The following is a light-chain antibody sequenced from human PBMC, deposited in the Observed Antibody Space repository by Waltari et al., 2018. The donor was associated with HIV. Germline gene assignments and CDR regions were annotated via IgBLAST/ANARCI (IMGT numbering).Light chain of an antibody. J-gene: IGLJ2*01. CDR1: SGEVNSVNY. CDR2: ATT. CDR3: LLYLDDIHPGI. V-gene: IGLV7-43*01. Sequence: QTVVTQEPSLTVSPGGKVTLTCGSSSGEVNSVNYANWFQQQPGQAPRSLVFATTNKHSWTPALFSGSLIGGKAALTVSDFLPEDEADYYCLLYLDDIHPGIFGGGTQLTVL.